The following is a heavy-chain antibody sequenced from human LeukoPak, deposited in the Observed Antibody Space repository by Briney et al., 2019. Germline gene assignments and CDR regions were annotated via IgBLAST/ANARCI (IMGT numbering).Heavy chain of an antibody. CDR2: ISGSGGST. CDR3: AKWGDYDVLTGYYVSDY. D-gene: IGHD3-9*01. J-gene: IGHJ4*02. CDR1: GFTFSSYA. Sequence: PGGSLRLSCAASGFTFSSYAMSRVRQAPGKRLEWVSAISGSGGSTYYADSVKGRFTISRDNSKNTLYLQMNSLRAEDTAVYYCAKWGDYDVLTGYYVSDYWGQGTLVTVSS. V-gene: IGHV3-23*01.